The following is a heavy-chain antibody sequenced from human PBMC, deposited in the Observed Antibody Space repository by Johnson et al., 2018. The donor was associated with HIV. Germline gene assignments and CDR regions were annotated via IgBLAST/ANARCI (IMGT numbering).Heavy chain of an antibody. J-gene: IGHJ3*02. Sequence: QVQLVESGGGLVQPGGSLRLSCAASAFTFSSYAMHWVRQAPGKGLEWVALISYDGSNKYFTDSVRGRFTISRDNSRNTLFLQMNSLRAEDTGVYYCVRRFYDSSAFDIWGQGTLVTVSS. CDR2: ISYDGSNK. D-gene: IGHD3-22*01. V-gene: IGHV3-30-3*01. CDR1: AFTFSSYA. CDR3: VRRFYDSSAFDI.